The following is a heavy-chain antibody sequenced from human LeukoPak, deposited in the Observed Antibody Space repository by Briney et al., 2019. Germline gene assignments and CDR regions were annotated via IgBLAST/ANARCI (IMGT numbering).Heavy chain of an antibody. CDR1: GYTFTGYY. CDR3: ARVSIRWLQSDY. Sequence: ASVKVSCKASGYTFTGYYMHWVRQAPGQGLEWMGWINLNSGGTNYAQKFQGRVTMTRDTSISTAYMELSRLRSDDTAVYYCARVSIRWLQSDYWGQGTLVTVSS. D-gene: IGHD5-24*01. V-gene: IGHV1-2*02. CDR2: INLNSGGT. J-gene: IGHJ4*02.